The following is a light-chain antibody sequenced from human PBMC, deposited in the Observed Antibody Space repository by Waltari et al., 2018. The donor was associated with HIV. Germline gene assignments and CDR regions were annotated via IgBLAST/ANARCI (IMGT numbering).Light chain of an antibody. CDR1: VLAKKS. J-gene: IGLJ3*02. CDR2: KDS. Sequence: SYELTQPSSVSVSPGQTARITCSGDVLAKKSARWFQQPPGQAPVLVIYKDSGRPSGIPERFSGSSSGTTVTLTISGAQVEDEADYYCYSAADNNLGVFGGGTKLTVL. V-gene: IGLV3-27*01. CDR3: YSAADNNLGV.